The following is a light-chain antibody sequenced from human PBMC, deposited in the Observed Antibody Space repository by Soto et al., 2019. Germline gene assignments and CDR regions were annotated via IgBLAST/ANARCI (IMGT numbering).Light chain of an antibody. V-gene: IGLV2-14*03. CDR3: SSFTTISPVV. CDR2: DVS. J-gene: IGLJ2*01. CDR1: SSDVGGYNF. Sequence: QSALTQPASVSGSPGQTIIISCTGTSSDVGGYNFVSWYQQHPGKAPKVMIYDVSNRPSGVSYRFSGSKSGNTASLTISGLQPEDEAIYYCSSFTTISPVVFGGGTKLTVL.